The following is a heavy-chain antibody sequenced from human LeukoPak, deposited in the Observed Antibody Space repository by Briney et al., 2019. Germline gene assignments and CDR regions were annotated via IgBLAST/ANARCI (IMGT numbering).Heavy chain of an antibody. CDR1: GFTFSSYS. V-gene: IGHV3-21*01. CDR3: ARDGGVSTSDY. D-gene: IGHD3-16*01. Sequence: GGSLRLSCAASGFTFSSYSMNWVRQAPGKGLEWVSSISSSSSHIYYADSVKGRFTISRDNAKNSLYLQMNSLRAEDTAVYYCARDGGVSTSDYWGQGTLVTVSS. CDR2: ISSSSSHI. J-gene: IGHJ4*02.